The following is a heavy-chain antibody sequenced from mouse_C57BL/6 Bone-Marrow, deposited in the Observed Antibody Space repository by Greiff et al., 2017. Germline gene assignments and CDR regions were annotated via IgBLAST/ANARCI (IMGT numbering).Heavy chain of an antibody. CDR2: IDPSDSNT. CDR1: GYTFTSYW. J-gene: IGHJ2*01. D-gene: IGHD1-1*01. Sequence: QVQLQQPGAELVKPGASVKLSCKASGYTFTSYWMQWVKQRPGQGLEWIGEIDPSDSNTNYNQKFKGKATLTVDTSSSTAYMQLSSLTSEDSAVYYCAREDYGSSDYWGQGTTLTVSS. V-gene: IGHV1-50*01. CDR3: AREDYGSSDY.